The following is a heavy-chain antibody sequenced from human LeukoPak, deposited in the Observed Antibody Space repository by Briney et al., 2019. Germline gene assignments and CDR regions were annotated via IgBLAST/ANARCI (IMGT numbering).Heavy chain of an antibody. V-gene: IGHV4-34*01. CDR3: ARVVVRSLAGFDP. J-gene: IGHJ5*02. CDR2: INHSGST. D-gene: IGHD3-10*01. CDR1: GGSFSGYY. Sequence: PSETLSLTCAVYGGSFSGYYWSWIRQPPGKGLEWIGEINHSGSTNYNPSLKNRVTISVDTSKNQFSLKLSSVTAADTAVNYCARVVVRSLAGFDPWGQGTLVTVSS.